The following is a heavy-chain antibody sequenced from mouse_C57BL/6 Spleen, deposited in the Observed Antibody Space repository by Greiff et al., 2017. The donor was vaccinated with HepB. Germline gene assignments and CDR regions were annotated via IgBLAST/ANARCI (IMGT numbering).Heavy chain of an antibody. Sequence: GGGLVQPGGSMKLSCVASGFTFSNYWMNWVRQSPEKGLEWVAQIRLKSDNYATHYAESVKGRFTISRDDSKSSVYLQMNNLRAEDTGIYYCTGRAWFAYWGQGTLVTVSA. J-gene: IGHJ3*01. CDR3: TGRAWFAY. CDR1: GFTFSNYW. V-gene: IGHV6-3*01. CDR2: IRLKSDNYAT.